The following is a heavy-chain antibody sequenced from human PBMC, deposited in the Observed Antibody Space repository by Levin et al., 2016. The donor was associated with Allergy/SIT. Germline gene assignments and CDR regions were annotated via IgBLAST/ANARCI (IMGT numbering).Heavy chain of an antibody. CDR2: INPNSGGT. CDR3: ARGGRRAVPAGTRQGFDP. CDR1: GYTFTGYY. J-gene: IGHJ5*02. V-gene: IGHV1-2*02. Sequence: ASVKVSCKASGYTFTGYYMHWVRQAPGQGLEWMGWINPNSGGTNYAQKFQGRVTMTRDTSISTAYMELSRLRSDDTAVYYCARGGRRAVPAGTRQGFDPWGQGTLVTVSS. D-gene: IGHD2-2*01.